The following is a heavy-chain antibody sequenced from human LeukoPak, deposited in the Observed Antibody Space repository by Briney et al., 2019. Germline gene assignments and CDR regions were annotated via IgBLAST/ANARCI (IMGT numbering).Heavy chain of an antibody. CDR3: ASVGYYDFWSGYSRDAFDM. J-gene: IGHJ3*02. Sequence: ASVKVSCKASGYTFTAYYMHRVRQAPGQGLEWMGWINPNSGGTNYAQKFQGRVTMTRDTSISTAYMELSRLRSDDTAVYYCASVGYYDFWSGYSRDAFDMWGQGTMVTVSS. V-gene: IGHV1-2*02. D-gene: IGHD3-3*01. CDR1: GYTFTAYY. CDR2: INPNSGGT.